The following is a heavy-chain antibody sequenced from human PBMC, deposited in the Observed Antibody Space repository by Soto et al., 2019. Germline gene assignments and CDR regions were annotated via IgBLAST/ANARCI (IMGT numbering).Heavy chain of an antibody. CDR3: ARDRCYYYPNWFDP. J-gene: IGHJ5*02. Sequence: SDKVPCKASGGTFPSYAISRVRQPPGQGLEWMGGINSIFGTENYAQKFQGRFTITADESTSTAYMELSSLRSEDTAVYYCARDRCYYYPNWFDPWGQGTLVTVSS. CDR2: INSIFGTE. V-gene: IGHV1-69*13. CDR1: GGTFPSYA. D-gene: IGHD3-22*01.